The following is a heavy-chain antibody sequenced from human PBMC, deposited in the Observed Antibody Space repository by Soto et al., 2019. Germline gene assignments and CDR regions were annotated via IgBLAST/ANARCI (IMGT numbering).Heavy chain of an antibody. V-gene: IGHV3-33*01. D-gene: IGHD6-13*01. J-gene: IGHJ4*02. CDR3: ARLLSSSWGFDY. CDR1: GFTFSSYG. Sequence: GGSLRLSCAASGFTFSSYGMHWVRQAPGKGLEWVAVIWYDGSNKYYADSVKGRFTISRDNSKNTLYLQMNSLRAEDTAVYYCARLLSSSWGFDYWGQGTLVTVSS. CDR2: IWYDGSNK.